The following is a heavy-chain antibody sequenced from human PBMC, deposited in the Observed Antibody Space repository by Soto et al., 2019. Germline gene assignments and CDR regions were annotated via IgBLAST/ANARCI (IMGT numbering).Heavy chain of an antibody. J-gene: IGHJ4*02. V-gene: IGHV4-4*07. CDR2: VYSSGTT. CDR1: GGSINSYW. CDR3: ARDIGSFAYGEGY. D-gene: IGHD3-10*01. Sequence: SETLSLTCSVSGGSINSYWWSWIRQPAGKGLEWIGRVYSSGTTDYNPSLNSRATMSVETSKNQFSLKLSSVTAADTAVYYCARDIGSFAYGEGYWGQGIQITVSS.